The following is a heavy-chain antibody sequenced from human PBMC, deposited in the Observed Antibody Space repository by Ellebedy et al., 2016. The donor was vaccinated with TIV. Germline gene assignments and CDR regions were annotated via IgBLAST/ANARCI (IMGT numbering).Heavy chain of an antibody. Sequence: ASVKVSXKASRHSFTSYGIQWVRQAPGQSLEWMGWINTGNDNTKYSQKLQGRVTITRDYMELSGLMSEDTAVYYCATREWQDPMDVWGQGTTVTVSS. J-gene: IGHJ6*02. CDR2: INTGNDNT. CDR3: ATREWQDPMDV. CDR1: RHSFTSYG. V-gene: IGHV1-3*04. D-gene: IGHD3-3*01.